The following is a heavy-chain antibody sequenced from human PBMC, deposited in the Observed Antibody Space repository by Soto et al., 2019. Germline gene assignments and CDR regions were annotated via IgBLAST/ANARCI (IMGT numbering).Heavy chain of an antibody. CDR2: ISAYNGNT. CDR3: ARAQYSNLYYYYYGMDV. Sequence: QVQLVQSGAEVKKPGASVKVSCKASGYTFTSYGISWVRQAPGQGLEWMGWISAYNGNTNYAQKLQGRVTMTTDTSTSTAYMELRSLRSDDTAVYYCARAQYSNLYYYYYGMDVWGQGTTVTVSS. CDR1: GYTFTSYG. D-gene: IGHD4-4*01. J-gene: IGHJ6*02. V-gene: IGHV1-18*01.